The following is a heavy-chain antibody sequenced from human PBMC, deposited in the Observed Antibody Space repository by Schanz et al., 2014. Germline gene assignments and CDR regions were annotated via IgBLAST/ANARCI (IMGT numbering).Heavy chain of an antibody. CDR1: GYPFTNYY. Sequence: QVQLVQSGAEVKKPGASVKLSCRASGYPFTNYYILWVRQAPGQGLEWMGIINPSGGSTSYAQKFQGRVTMTRHTSISTAYMELSSLRSEDTAVYYCARGIPYCSSTSCSGLDAYDVWGQGTLVTVSS. D-gene: IGHD2-2*01. CDR2: INPSGGST. J-gene: IGHJ3*01. V-gene: IGHV1-46*01. CDR3: ARGIPYCSSTSCSGLDAYDV.